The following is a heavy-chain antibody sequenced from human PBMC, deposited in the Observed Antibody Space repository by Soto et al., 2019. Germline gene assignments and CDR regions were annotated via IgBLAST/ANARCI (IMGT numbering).Heavy chain of an antibody. D-gene: IGHD6-19*01. CDR3: ARQFKTFLSGWYGLGAFDI. CDR1: GGSISSSSYY. J-gene: IGHJ3*02. V-gene: IGHV4-39*01. CDR2: IYYSGST. Sequence: SETLSLTCTVSGGSISSSSYYWGWIRQPPGKGLEWIGSIYYSGSTYYNPSLKSRVTISVDTSKNQFSLKLSSVTAADTAVYYCARQFKTFLSGWYGLGAFDIWGQGTMVTVSS.